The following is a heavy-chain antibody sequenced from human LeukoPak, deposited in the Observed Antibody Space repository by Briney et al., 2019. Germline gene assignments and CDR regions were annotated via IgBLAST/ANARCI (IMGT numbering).Heavy chain of an antibody. J-gene: IGHJ4*02. D-gene: IGHD1-26*01. V-gene: IGHV1-18*01. CDR3: ARERSGSYSY. CDR1: GYTFTSYG. Sequence: ASVKVSCKASGYTFTSYGISWVRQAPGQGLEWMGWISAYNGNTNYAQKLQGRVTLTTDTSTSTAYMYLRTLRSAETGVYFCARERSGSYSYWGQGTLGTVSS. CDR2: ISAYNGNT.